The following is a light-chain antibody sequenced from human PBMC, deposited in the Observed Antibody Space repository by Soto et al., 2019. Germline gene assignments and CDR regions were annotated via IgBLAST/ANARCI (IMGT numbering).Light chain of an antibody. V-gene: IGKV3D-15*01. CDR2: GAS. Sequence: VSPQTPTTLSVPPVERATLSYRASQSVSSNLAWYQQKPGQAPRLLIYGASNRATGIPDRFSGSGSGTEFTLTISRLEPEDFAVYYCQQYNNWPGTFGQGTKVDIK. CDR3: QQYNNWPGT. CDR1: QSVSSN. J-gene: IGKJ1*01.